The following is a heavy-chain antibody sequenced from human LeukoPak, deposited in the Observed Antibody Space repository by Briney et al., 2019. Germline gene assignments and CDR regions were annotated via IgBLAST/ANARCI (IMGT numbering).Heavy chain of an antibody. CDR1: GFTFSGFW. CDR3: ARSSYSSSSSV. V-gene: IGHV3-7*03. J-gene: IGHJ3*01. D-gene: IGHD6-6*01. CDR2: INSDGSEG. Sequence: GGSLRLSCAVSGFTFSGFWMCWSRQAPGKGLEWVASINSDGSEGYYADVVKGRFTISRDNAKNSLYLQINSLRAEDTAVYYCARSSYSSSSSVWGQGTMVTVSS.